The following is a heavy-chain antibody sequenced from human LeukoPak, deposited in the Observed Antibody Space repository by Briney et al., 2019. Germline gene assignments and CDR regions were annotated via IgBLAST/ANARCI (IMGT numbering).Heavy chain of an antibody. CDR2: ISSSGSTI. CDR1: GFTFSDYY. V-gene: IGHV3-11*01. CDR3: ARDYYDSSGYYCGSDY. D-gene: IGHD3-22*01. Sequence: GGSLRLSCAASGFTFSDYYMSWIRQAPGKGLEWVSYISSSGSTIYYADSVKGRFTISRDNAKNSLYLQMNSLRAEDTAVYYCARDYYDSSGYYCGSDYWGQGTLVTVSS. J-gene: IGHJ4*02.